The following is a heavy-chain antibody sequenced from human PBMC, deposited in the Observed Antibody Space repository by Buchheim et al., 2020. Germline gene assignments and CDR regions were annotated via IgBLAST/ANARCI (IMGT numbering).Heavy chain of an antibody. CDR1: GFTFSSYE. D-gene: IGHD2-15*01. CDR3: ARYCSGGSCYSTDSNFDY. Sequence: EVHLVESGGGLAQPEGSLRLSCAASGFTFSSYEMNWVRQAPGKGLEWVSYISSSGGTMHYADSVKGRFTISRDNAKNSLYLQMNSLRAEDTAVYYCARYCSGGSCYSTDSNFDYWGQGTL. V-gene: IGHV3-48*03. J-gene: IGHJ4*02. CDR2: ISSSGGTM.